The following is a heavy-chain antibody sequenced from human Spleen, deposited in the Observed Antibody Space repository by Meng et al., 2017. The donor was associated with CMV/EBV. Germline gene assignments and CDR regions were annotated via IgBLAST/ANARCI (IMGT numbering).Heavy chain of an antibody. Sequence: GGSLRLSCAASGFTFSSYGMHWVRQAPGKGLEWVALIWYDGSNKYYADSVKGRFTISRDNAKNSLYLQMNSLRAEDTAVYYCARPQDIVVVPVAIPGYSYGLDVWGQGTTVTVSS. CDR2: IWYDGSNK. CDR1: GFTFSSYG. V-gene: IGHV3-33*01. D-gene: IGHD2-2*02. CDR3: ARPQDIVVVPVAIPGYSYGLDV. J-gene: IGHJ6*02.